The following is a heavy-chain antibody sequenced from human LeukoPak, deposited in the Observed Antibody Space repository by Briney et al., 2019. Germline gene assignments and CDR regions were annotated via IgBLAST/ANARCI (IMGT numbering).Heavy chain of an antibody. V-gene: IGHV3-30*02. Sequence: PGGSLRLSCGASGFTFSNYGMHWVRQAPGKGLGWVAFIRFDGNNKYYADSVKGRFTISRDNSKNTLYLQMNSLRAEDTAVYYCAKGPNYDILTGWRKTHNAFDIWGQGTMVIVSS. J-gene: IGHJ3*02. CDR3: AKGPNYDILTGWRKTHNAFDI. CDR1: GFTFSNYG. D-gene: IGHD3-9*01. CDR2: IRFDGNNK.